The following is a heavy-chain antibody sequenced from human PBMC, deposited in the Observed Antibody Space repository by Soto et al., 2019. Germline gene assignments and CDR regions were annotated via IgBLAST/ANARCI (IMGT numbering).Heavy chain of an antibody. Sequence: QVQLVQSGAEVKKPESSVKVSCKAPGGTLSTYAISWVRQAPGQGLEWMGGIIPMFGTANYAQRFQDRVTITADESTNTVYMELCSLRSEDTAVYFCASGIQLWLRRINNGYSGWGQGTLVTVSS. CDR3: ASGIQLWLRRINNGYSG. D-gene: IGHD5-18*01. CDR2: IIPMFGTA. J-gene: IGHJ4*02. CDR1: GGTLSTYA. V-gene: IGHV1-69*12.